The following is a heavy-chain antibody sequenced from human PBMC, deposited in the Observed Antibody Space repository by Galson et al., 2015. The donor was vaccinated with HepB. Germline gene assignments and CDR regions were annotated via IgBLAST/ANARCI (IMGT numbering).Heavy chain of an antibody. CDR3: ARAFDGYYSFDY. CDR2: IYYTGMT. Sequence: TLSLTCTVSGGSINTGGYYWSWIRHHPGKGLEWIGYIYYTGMTYYKSSLNSRITMSVDTSKNQFSLNLASVTAADTAVYYCARAFDGYYSFDYWGQGTLVTVSS. J-gene: IGHJ4*02. CDR1: GGSINTGGYY. V-gene: IGHV4-31*03. D-gene: IGHD3-22*01.